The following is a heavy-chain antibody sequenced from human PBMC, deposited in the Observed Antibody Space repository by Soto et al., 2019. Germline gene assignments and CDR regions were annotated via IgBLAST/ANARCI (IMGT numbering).Heavy chain of an antibody. CDR1: GFTFDDYS. V-gene: IGHV3-21*01. J-gene: IGHJ6*02. CDR2: ISGSGNQI. CDR3: ERARGTEGYYYYGMDV. D-gene: IGHD2-15*01. Sequence: GSLRLSCAGSGFTFDDYSINCVRQAPGKGPEWVSGISGSGNQIDYADSVKGRFTISRDNAKNSLYLQMNSLRAEDTAVYYCERARGTEGYYYYGMDVWGQGTTVTVSS.